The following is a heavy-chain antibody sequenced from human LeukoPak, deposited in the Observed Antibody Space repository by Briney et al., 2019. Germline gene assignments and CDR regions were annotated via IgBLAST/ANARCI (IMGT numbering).Heavy chain of an antibody. J-gene: IGHJ6*02. Sequence: PGGSLRLSCAASGFTFDDYAMHWVRQAPGKGLEWVSLISGDSGSTFYADSVKGRFTISRDNSKNSLYLQMNSLRKDDTALYYCARDTEGYTYGYYYYGMDVWGQGTTVTVSS. CDR2: ISGDSGST. CDR1: GFTFDDYA. CDR3: ARDTEGYTYGYYYYGMDV. V-gene: IGHV3-43*02. D-gene: IGHD5-18*01.